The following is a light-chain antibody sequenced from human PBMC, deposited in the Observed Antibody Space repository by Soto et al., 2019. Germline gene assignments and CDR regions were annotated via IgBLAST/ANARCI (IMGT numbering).Light chain of an antibody. V-gene: IGLV1-44*01. Sequence: VLTQPPSASGTPGQRLTISCSGSSSNIGDNTVHWYQQFPGAAPKLLIYISSQRPSGVPDRFSGSKSGSSASLAITGLRSEDEADYYCAAWDDILNGWAFGGGTKVTVL. J-gene: IGLJ3*02. CDR1: SSNIGDNT. CDR3: AAWDDILNGWA. CDR2: ISS.